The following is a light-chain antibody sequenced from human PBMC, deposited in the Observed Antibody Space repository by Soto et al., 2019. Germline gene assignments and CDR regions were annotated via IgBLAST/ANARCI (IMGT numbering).Light chain of an antibody. CDR3: QQYNNWPLYP. CDR1: ESVTSN. V-gene: IGKV3-15*01. J-gene: IGKJ2*01. CDR2: GAS. Sequence: EIVMTQSPATLSVSPGERATLSCRASESVTSNLAWYQQKPGQAPRLLIYGASTRATGIPARFSGSGSGTEFTLTISSLQSEDFALYYCQQYNNWPLYPFGQGTKLELK.